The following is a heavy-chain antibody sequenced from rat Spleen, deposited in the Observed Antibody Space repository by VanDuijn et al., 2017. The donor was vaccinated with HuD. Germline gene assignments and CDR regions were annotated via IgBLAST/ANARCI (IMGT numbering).Heavy chain of an antibody. Sequence: EVQLVESGGDLVQPGRSLKLSCAASGFTFSDYGMAWVRQTPTKGLEWVATISYGDSFGHSSTYYRDSVKGRVTISRDNAKSTLSLQMDSLRSEDTATYYCARRHYGYTDYFDYWGQGVMVTVSS. V-gene: IGHV5-29*01. CDR3: ARRHYGYTDYFDY. J-gene: IGHJ2*01. D-gene: IGHD1-9*01. CDR1: GFTFSDYG. CDR2: ISYGDSFGHSST.